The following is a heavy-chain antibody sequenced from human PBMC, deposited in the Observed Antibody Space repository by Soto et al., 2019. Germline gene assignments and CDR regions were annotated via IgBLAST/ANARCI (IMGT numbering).Heavy chain of an antibody. V-gene: IGHV3-30*18. CDR2: ISYDGSNK. D-gene: IGHD3-10*01. CDR3: AKDQRGSGSYYYYGMDV. Sequence: QVQLVESGGGVVQPGRSLRLSCAASGFTFSSYGMQWVRQAPGKGLEWVAVISYDGSNKYYADSVKGRFTISRDNSKNTLYRQMNSLRAEDTAVYYCAKDQRGSGSYYYYGMDVWGQGTTVTVSS. CDR1: GFTFSSYG. J-gene: IGHJ6*02.